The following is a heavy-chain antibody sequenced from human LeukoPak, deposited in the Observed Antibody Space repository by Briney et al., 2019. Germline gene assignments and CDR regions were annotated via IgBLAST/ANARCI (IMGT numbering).Heavy chain of an antibody. J-gene: IGHJ5*02. Sequence: GGSLRLSCAASGFTFSDYYMSWIRQAPGKGLEWVSYISSSGSTIYYADSVKGRFTISRDNARNSLYLQMNSLRAEDTAVYYCARDGWYSSPTNWFDPWGQGTLVTVSS. V-gene: IGHV3-11*04. CDR3: ARDGWYSSPTNWFDP. CDR1: GFTFSDYY. CDR2: ISSSGSTI. D-gene: IGHD6-13*01.